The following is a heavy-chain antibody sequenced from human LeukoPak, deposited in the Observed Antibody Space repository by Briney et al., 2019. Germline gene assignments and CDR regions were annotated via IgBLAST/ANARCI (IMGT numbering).Heavy chain of an antibody. CDR3: ARDLRDSGWNLDN. D-gene: IGHD6-19*01. CDR1: GFTFGSYA. CDR2: ISYDGSNK. V-gene: IGHV3-30-3*01. J-gene: IGHJ4*02. Sequence: GGSLRLSCVASGFTFGSYAMHWVRQAPGKGLEWVALISYDGSNKDYAVSVKGRFTISRDNSKNTLYLQMNSLRGEETAVYYCARDLRDSGWNLDNWGQGTQVTVSS.